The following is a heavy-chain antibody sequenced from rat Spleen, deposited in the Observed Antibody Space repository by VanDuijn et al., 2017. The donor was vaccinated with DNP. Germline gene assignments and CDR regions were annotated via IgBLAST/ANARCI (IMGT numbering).Heavy chain of an antibody. D-gene: IGHD1-9*01. CDR3: ARHYGYNYFDC. CDR2: ITRSGGST. CDR1: GFTFGNSG. Sequence: EVQLVESGGGLVQPGRSLKFSCVVSGFTFGNSGMAWVRQAPTKGLEWVASITRSGGSTFYRDSVKGRFTISRENAKSTLYLQMDSLRSEDTATYYCARHYGYNYFDCWGQGVMVTVSS. J-gene: IGHJ2*01. V-gene: IGHV5S13*01.